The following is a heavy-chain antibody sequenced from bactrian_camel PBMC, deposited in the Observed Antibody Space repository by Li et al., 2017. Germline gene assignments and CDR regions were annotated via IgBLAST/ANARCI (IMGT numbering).Heavy chain of an antibody. V-gene: IGHV3S54*01. CDR3: AADTFSGSWDGDCYTESEFDR. CDR2: IYTGARRP. D-gene: IGHD3*01. CDR1: GYVLSSHC. Sequence: HVQLVESGGGSVPVGGSLRLSCVSSVGYVLSSHCMGWFLQAPGKQREAVAVIYTGARRPFYFDDMEDRFHISQDNAKDTIYLEITNLKLDDTAMYYCAADTFSGSWDGDCYTESEFDRWGQGTQVTVS. J-gene: IGHJ4*01.